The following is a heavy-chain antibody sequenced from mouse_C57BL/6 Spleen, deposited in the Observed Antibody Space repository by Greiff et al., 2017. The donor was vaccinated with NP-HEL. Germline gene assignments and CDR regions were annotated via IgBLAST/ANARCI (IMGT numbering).Heavy chain of an antibody. CDR1: GFSLTSYG. D-gene: IGHD2-4*01. V-gene: IGHV2-2*01. CDR2: IWSGGST. J-gene: IGHJ3*01. Sequence: QVQLKESGPGLVQPSQSLSITCTVSGFSLTSYGVHWVRQSPGKGLEWLGVIWSGGSTDYNAAFISRLSISKDNSKSQVFFKMNSLQADDTAIYYCASDYDRFAYWGQGTLVTVSA. CDR3: ASDYDRFAY.